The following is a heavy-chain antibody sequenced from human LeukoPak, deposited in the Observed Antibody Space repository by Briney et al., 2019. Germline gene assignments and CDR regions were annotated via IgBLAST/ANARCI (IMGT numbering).Heavy chain of an antibody. D-gene: IGHD3-22*01. V-gene: IGHV4-39*01. Sequence: PSETLSLTCTVSGGSISSSSYYWGWIRQPPGKGLEWIGSIYYSGSTYYNPSLKSRVTISVDTSKNQFSLKLSSVTAADTAVYYCARHRAVSYYDSSGHCFDYWGQGTLVTVSS. CDR1: GGSISSSSYY. J-gene: IGHJ4*02. CDR3: ARHRAVSYYDSSGHCFDY. CDR2: IYYSGST.